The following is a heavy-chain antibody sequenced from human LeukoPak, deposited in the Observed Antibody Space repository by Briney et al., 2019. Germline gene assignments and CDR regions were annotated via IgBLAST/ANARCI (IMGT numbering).Heavy chain of an antibody. D-gene: IGHD3-9*01. CDR3: ARFLAGSYGMDV. Sequence: ASVTVSCTSSGYSFTSYSIHWVCQAPAQRLGWVGWVNACNGNTKFSQKFQGRVTITRDTSASTAYMELSSLRSDDTAVYYCARFLAGSYGMDVWGQGTTVTVSS. CDR2: VNACNGNT. CDR1: GYSFTSYS. V-gene: IGHV1-3*01. J-gene: IGHJ6*02.